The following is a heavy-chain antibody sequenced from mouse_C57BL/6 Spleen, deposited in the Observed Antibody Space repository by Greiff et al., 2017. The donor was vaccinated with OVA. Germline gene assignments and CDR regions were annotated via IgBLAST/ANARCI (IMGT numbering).Heavy chain of an antibody. J-gene: IGHJ2*01. Sequence: QVQLKQPGAELVKPGASVKMSCKASGYTFTSYWITWVKQRPGQGLEWIGDIYPGSGSTNYNEKFKSKATLTVDTSSSTADMQLSSLTSEDSAVYYCAREGVRYYGSGDYWGQGTTLTVSS. V-gene: IGHV1-55*01. CDR2: IYPGSGST. CDR3: AREGVRYYGSGDY. D-gene: IGHD1-1*01. CDR1: GYTFTSYW.